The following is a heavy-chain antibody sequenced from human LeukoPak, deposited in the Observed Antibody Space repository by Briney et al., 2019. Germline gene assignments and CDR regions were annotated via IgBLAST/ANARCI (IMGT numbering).Heavy chain of an antibody. V-gene: IGHV4-39*01. CDR2: VYYDGRT. D-gene: IGHD4-23*01. Sequence: SETLSLTCTVSGXXISSSSYYWXXXRXPXXXXXXWIGSVYYDGRTYYNPSLKSRVTISVDTSRNQFSLKVSSVTAVDTALYYCARGLDTGNGGNHWYHFDYWGQGILVTVSS. CDR1: GXXISSSSYY. J-gene: IGHJ4*02. CDR3: ARGLDTGNGGNHWYHFDY.